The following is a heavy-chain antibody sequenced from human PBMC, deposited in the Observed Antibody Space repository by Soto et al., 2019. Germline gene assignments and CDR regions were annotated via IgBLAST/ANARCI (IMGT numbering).Heavy chain of an antibody. CDR2: ISSSSSTI. Sequence: GGSLRLSCAASGFTFSSYSMNWVRQAPGKGLEWVSYISSSSSTIYYADSVKGRFTISRDNAKNSLYLQMNSLRDEDTAVYYCARVSPTVTTAFYCYFDLWGRGTLVTVSS. CDR3: ARVSPTVTTAFYCYFDL. D-gene: IGHD1-1*01. V-gene: IGHV3-48*02. CDR1: GFTFSSYS. J-gene: IGHJ2*01.